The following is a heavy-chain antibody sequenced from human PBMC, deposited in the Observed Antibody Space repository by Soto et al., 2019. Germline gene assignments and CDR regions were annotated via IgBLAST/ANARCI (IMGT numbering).Heavy chain of an antibody. D-gene: IGHD5-18*01. CDR3: ARGGRGYSSAPRYYFDD. CDR1: GGSFSSNP. J-gene: IGHJ4*02. V-gene: IGHV1-69*01. CDR2: IIPIFATV. Sequence: QVQLVQSGSEVKKPGSSVKVSCKASGGSFSSNPISWVRQATGPGLEWMAGIIPIFATVHYAQKFQGRVTITADESTSTADLELARLRPEETAVYCCARGGRGYSSAPRYYFDDGCQGTLVTVSS.